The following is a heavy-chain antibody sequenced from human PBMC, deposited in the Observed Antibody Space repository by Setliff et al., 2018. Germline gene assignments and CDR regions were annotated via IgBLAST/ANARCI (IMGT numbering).Heavy chain of an antibody. J-gene: IGHJ3*02. Sequence: SVKVSCKASGGTFSSYAISWVRQAPGQGLEWMGGIIPIFGTANYAQKFQGRVTITTDESTSTTYMELSSLRSEDTAVYYCARDPCVGSGCKSFDIWGQGTMVTVS. D-gene: IGHD6-19*01. CDR1: GGTFSSYA. CDR3: ARDPCVGSGCKSFDI. CDR2: IIPIFGTA. V-gene: IGHV1-69*05.